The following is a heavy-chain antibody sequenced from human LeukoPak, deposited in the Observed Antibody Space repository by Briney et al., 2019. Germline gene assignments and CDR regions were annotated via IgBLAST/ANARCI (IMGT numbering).Heavy chain of an antibody. CDR1: GFTFSSYS. Sequence: PGGSLRLSCAASGFTFSSYSFNWVRQVPGKGLGWVSSITTTFYTYYTDSVKGRFTISRDNAKNSLYLQMISLRAEDTAVYYCARVRANWCEDYWGQGTLVTVSS. CDR2: ITTTFYT. CDR3: ARVRANWCEDY. V-gene: IGHV3-21*01. J-gene: IGHJ4*02. D-gene: IGHD4/OR15-4a*01.